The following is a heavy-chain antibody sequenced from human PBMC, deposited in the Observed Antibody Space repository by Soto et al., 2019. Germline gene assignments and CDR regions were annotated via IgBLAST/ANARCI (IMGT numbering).Heavy chain of an antibody. D-gene: IGHD1-26*01. CDR2: ISYDGDIK. J-gene: IGHJ3*02. Sequence: GGSLRLSCTASGFTSSDYGMHWVRQAPGKGLEWVAVISYDGDIKYNEDSVKGRFTISRDNSKNTLYLDLNSLRPEDTAVYHCTRRCCASNSCFDAFDIWGQGTLVTVSS. CDR3: TRRCCASNSCFDAFDI. CDR1: GFTSSDYG. V-gene: IGHV3-30*03.